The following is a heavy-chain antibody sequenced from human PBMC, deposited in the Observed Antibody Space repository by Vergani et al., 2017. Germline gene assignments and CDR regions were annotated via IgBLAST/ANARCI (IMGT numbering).Heavy chain of an antibody. J-gene: IGHJ3*01. D-gene: IGHD2-15*01. CDR3: ARVAPSNSVVTPTAFDV. Sequence: QVQLVQSGAELKKPGASVSVSCKGSSHTFQTYGISWVRQAPGKGLEWMAWIRPYTGHTIYAQKFQDRVTMTAYTSTNTAYMALRSLRSDDTAVYFCARVAPSNSVVTPTAFDVWGQGTMVTVSS. CDR1: SHTFQTYG. V-gene: IGHV1-18*01. CDR2: IRPYTGHT.